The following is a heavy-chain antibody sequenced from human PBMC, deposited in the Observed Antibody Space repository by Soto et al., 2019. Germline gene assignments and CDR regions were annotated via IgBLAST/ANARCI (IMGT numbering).Heavy chain of an antibody. D-gene: IGHD3-3*01. CDR2: MNPNSGNT. J-gene: IGHJ5*02. CDR1: GYTFTSYD. CDR3: ARGGRGGARYYDFWSGYYWFDP. Sequence: QVQLVQSGAEVKKPGASVKVSCKASGYTFTSYDINWVRQATGQGLEWMGWMNPNSGNTGYAQKFQGRVTMTRNTSISTAYMELSRLRSEDTAVYYCARGGRGGARYYDFWSGYYWFDPWGQGTLVTVSS. V-gene: IGHV1-8*01.